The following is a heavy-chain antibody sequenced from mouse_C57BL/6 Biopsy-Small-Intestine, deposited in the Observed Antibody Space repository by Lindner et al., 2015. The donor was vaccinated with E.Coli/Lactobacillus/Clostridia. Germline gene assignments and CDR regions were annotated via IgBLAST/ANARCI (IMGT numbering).Heavy chain of an antibody. CDR3: VRGTPFAY. V-gene: IGHV1-82*01. CDR2: LYPGEGNT. J-gene: IGHJ3*01. Sequence: QLQESGPELVKPGASVRISCKASDYVFSNSWMNWVKQRPGKGLEWIGRLYPGEGNTNYSGKFKGKATLTADRSSSTAYMQLSSLTSEDSAVYFCVRGTPFAYWGQGTLVTVST. CDR1: DYVFSNSW. D-gene: IGHD3-3*01.